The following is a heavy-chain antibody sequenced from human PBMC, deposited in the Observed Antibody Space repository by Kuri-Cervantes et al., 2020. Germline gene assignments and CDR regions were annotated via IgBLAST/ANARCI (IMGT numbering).Heavy chain of an antibody. CDR2: INHSGSS. J-gene: IGHJ4*02. V-gene: IGHV4-34*08. D-gene: IGHD5-24*01. Sequence: GSLRLSCAASGFTFSGYYWSWIRQPPGKGLEWIGEINHSGSSNYNPSLKSRVTISVDTSKNQFSLKLTSVTAADTAVYYCAVEILPTRTRYFDYWGQGTLVTVSS. CDR1: GFTFSGYY. CDR3: AVEILPTRTRYFDY.